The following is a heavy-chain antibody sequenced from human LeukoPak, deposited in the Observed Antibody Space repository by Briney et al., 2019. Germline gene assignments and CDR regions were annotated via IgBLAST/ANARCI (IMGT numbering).Heavy chain of an antibody. CDR1: GGSISSGSYY. V-gene: IGHV4-61*10. Sequence: SQTLSLTCTVSGGSISSGSYYWSWIRQPAGKGLEWIGYIYYSGSTNYNPSLKSRVTISVNTSKNQFSLKLSSVTAADTAVHYCARGDPGTYYYGSGRVWFDPWGQGTLVTVSS. J-gene: IGHJ5*02. CDR3: ARGDPGTYYYGSGRVWFDP. D-gene: IGHD3-10*01. CDR2: IYYSGST.